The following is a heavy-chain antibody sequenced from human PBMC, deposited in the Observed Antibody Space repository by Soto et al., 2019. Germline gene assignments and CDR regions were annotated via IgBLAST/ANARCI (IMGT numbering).Heavy chain of an antibody. CDR2: IYYSGST. CDR1: GGSISSYY. V-gene: IGHV4-59*01. CDR3: AREHYCSSTSCPKRDYYYYYMDV. J-gene: IGHJ6*03. Sequence: SETLSLTCTVSGGSISSYYWSWIRQPPGKGLEWIGYIYYSGSTNYNPSLKSRVTISVDTSKNQFSLKLSSVTAADTAVYYCAREHYCSSTSCPKRDYYYYYMDVWGKGTTVTVSS. D-gene: IGHD2-2*01.